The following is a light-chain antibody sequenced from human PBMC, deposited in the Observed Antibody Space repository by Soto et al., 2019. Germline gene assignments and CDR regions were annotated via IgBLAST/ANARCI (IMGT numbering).Light chain of an antibody. V-gene: IGKV3-11*01. CDR1: QSVSSY. Sequence: EIVMTQSPATLSVAPGERGTLSCSSSQSVSSYLAWYQQKPGQAPRLLIYDASNRATGIPARFSGSGSGTDFTLTISSLEPEDFAVYYCQQRSNWPSLTFGGGTKVDIK. CDR2: DAS. CDR3: QQRSNWPSLT. J-gene: IGKJ4*01.